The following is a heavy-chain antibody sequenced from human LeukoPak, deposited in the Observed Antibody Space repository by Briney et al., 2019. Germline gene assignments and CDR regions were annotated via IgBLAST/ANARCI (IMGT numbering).Heavy chain of an antibody. J-gene: IGHJ4*02. CDR3: ARHAIRVAGTYDY. D-gene: IGHD6-19*01. V-gene: IGHV4-39*01. CDR1: GGSIRSSSYY. Sequence: PSETLSLTCSVSGGSIRSSSYYWGGTRQPPGKGWEGFGSIYYSGSTYYNPSLKSRVTISVDTSKNQFSLKLSSVTAADTAVYYCARHAIRVAGTYDYWGQGTLVTVSS. CDR2: IYYSGST.